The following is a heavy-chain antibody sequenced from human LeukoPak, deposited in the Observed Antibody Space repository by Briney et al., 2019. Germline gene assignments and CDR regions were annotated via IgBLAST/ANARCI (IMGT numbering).Heavy chain of an antibody. D-gene: IGHD5-18*01. CDR3: ARAHIFLSDTAMVKVDYFDY. V-gene: IGHV3-33*01. J-gene: IGHJ4*02. CDR2: IWYDGTNK. Sequence: GGSLRLSCAASGFTFSSYGMHWVRQAPGKGLGWVAVIWYDGTNKYYADSVKGRFTISRDNSKNTLYLQVNSLRAEDTAVYYCARAHIFLSDTAMVKVDYFDYWGQGTLVTVSS. CDR1: GFTFSSYG.